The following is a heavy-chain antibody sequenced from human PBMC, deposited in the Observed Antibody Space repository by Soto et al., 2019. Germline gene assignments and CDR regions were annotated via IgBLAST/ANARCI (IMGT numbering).Heavy chain of an antibody. D-gene: IGHD6-13*01. CDR3: EGLAAGSHWFDP. J-gene: IGHJ5*02. CDR2: IYPGDSDT. Sequence: GESLKISCKFSGYSFTSCWLGWVRQMPGKGLEWMGIIYPGDSDTRYSPCFQGQVTISADKSISTAYLQWSSLKASDTAMYYCEGLAAGSHWFDPWGQGTLVIVSS. CDR1: GYSFTSCW. V-gene: IGHV5-51*01.